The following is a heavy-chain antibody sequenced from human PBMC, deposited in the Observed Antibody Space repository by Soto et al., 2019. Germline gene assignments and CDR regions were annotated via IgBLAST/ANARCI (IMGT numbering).Heavy chain of an antibody. D-gene: IGHD6-19*01. J-gene: IGHJ6*02. CDR2: VYYSGST. Sequence: QLQLQESGPGLVKPSETLSLTCTVSGGSISSSSYYWGWIRQPPGKGLEWIGSVYYSGSTYYKPCLKSRVTISVDTSKNQFSLKLSSVTAADTAVYYCARHVASGWYYGRFDYYYGMDVWGQGTTVTVSS. V-gene: IGHV4-39*01. CDR3: ARHVASGWYYGRFDYYYGMDV. CDR1: GGSISSSSYY.